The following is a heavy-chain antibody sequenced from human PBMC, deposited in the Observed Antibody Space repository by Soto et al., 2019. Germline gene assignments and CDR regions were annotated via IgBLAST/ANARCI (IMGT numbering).Heavy chain of an antibody. D-gene: IGHD2-21*01. CDR3: ATSRPPGGIAISGISH. CDR1: GGSISSYY. CDR2: IYYSGST. Sequence: SETLSLTCTVSGGSISSYYWSWIRQPPGKGLEWIGYIYYSGSTNYNPSLKSRVTISVATSKNQFSLKLSSVTAADTAVYYCATSRPPGGIAISGISHWGQGTLVTVSS. J-gene: IGHJ4*02. V-gene: IGHV4-59*01.